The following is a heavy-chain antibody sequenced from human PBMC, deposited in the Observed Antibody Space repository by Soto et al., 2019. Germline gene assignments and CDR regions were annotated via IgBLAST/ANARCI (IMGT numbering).Heavy chain of an antibody. Sequence: QVQLVQSGAEVKKPGASVKVSCKASGYTFTNFGISWVRQAPGQGLEWMGWISAYNGNTNYSQNFQGRVTMTTDTSTSTASMELRSLRSDDTSVSYCARGGTPLAYWGQGTLVTVSS. D-gene: IGHD3-16*01. V-gene: IGHV1-18*01. CDR3: ARGGTPLAY. CDR2: ISAYNGNT. J-gene: IGHJ4*02. CDR1: GYTFTNFG.